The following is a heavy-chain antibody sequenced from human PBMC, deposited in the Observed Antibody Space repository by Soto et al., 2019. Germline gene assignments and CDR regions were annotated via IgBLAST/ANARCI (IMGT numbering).Heavy chain of an antibody. CDR1: GGTFSSYA. D-gene: IGHD3-10*01. CDR2: INPNIGTA. V-gene: IGHV1-69*06. J-gene: IGHJ6*03. Sequence: ASVKVSCKASGGTFSSYAISWVRQAPGQGLEWMGWINPNIGTANYAQKFQGRVTMTANTSISTAYMELSSLRSEDTAVYYCARGRVLLWFGENYYMDVWGKGTTVTVSS. CDR3: ARGRVLLWFGENYYMDV.